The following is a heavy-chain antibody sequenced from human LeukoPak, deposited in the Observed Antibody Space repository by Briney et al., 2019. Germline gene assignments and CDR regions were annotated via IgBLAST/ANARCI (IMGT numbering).Heavy chain of an antibody. V-gene: IGHV3-23*01. CDR2: ISGGGGTT. CDR3: AKEGGPYTSGYYGH. CDR1: GFTFSSYA. J-gene: IGHJ4*02. Sequence: AGGSLRLSCAASGFTFSSYAMSWVRQAPGKRLEWVSAISGGGGTTYYADSVKGRFTISRDNSKNTLFLQMNSLRAEDRAVYYCAKEGGPYTSGYYGHWGQGTLVTVSS. D-gene: IGHD3-22*01.